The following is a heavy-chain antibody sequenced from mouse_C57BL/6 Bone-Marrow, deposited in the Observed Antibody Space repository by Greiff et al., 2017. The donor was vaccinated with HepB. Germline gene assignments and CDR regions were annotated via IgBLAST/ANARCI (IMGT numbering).Heavy chain of an antibody. CDR2: INPSSGYT. Sequence: QVQLQQSGAELAKPGASVKLSCKASGYTFTSYWMHWVKQRPGQGLEWIGYINPSSGYTKYNQKFKDKATLTADKSSSTAYMQLSSLTYEDSAVYYSANYYYGSRRGFAYWGQGTLVTVSA. D-gene: IGHD1-1*01. J-gene: IGHJ3*01. CDR1: GYTFTSYW. CDR3: ANYYYGSRRGFAY. V-gene: IGHV1-7*01.